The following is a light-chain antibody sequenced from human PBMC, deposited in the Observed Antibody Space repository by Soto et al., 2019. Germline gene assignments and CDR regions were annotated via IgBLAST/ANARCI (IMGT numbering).Light chain of an antibody. V-gene: IGKV1-9*01. Sequence: DIQLTQSPSFLSASVGDRVTITCRASQGISSYLAWYQQKPGKAPKLLIYAASTLQSGVPSRFSGSGSGTEFTLKITILQPEDFATYSGQKLKMYPLTVGQGTRLDIK. CDR2: AAS. CDR3: QKLKMYPLT. J-gene: IGKJ5*01. CDR1: QGISSY.